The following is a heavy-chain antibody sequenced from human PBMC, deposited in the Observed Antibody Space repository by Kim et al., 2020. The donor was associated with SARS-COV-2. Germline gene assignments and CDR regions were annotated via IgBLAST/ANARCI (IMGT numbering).Heavy chain of an antibody. D-gene: IGHD2-21*01. CDR2: ISSSSSYI. J-gene: IGHJ4*02. Sequence: GGSLRLSCAASGFTFSSYSMNWVRQAPGKGLEWVSSISSSSSYIYYADSVKGRFTISRDNAKNSLYLQMNSLRAEDTAVYYCARDYGLFETYYFDYWGQGTLVTVSS. V-gene: IGHV3-21*01. CDR1: GFTFSSYS. CDR3: ARDYGLFETYYFDY.